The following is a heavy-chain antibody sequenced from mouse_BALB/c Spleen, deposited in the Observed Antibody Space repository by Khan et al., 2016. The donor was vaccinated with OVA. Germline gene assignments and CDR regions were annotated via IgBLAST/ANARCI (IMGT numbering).Heavy chain of an antibody. J-gene: IGHJ4*01. V-gene: IGHV1S81*02. CDR2: INPSNGRT. D-gene: IGHD3-1*01. CDR3: SIGGLNYAMYY. CDR1: GYTFTSYW. Sequence: VQLQQSGAELVKPGASVKLSCKASGYTFTSYWMHWVKQRPGQGLEWIGKINPSNGRTNYSEKDKIKATLTADNSSSTASIHLSNLTSEDSAVYYCSIGGLNYAMYYWGQGTSVTVSS.